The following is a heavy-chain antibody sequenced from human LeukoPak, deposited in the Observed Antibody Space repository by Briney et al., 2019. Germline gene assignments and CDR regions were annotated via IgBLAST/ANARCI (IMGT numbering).Heavy chain of an antibody. V-gene: IGHV4-59*01. J-gene: IGHJ6*02. D-gene: IGHD6-19*01. CDR3: ARGYDSSGWAYYYYYYGMDV. Sequence: KPSETLSLTCTVSGGSISSYYWSWIRQPPGKGLEWIGYIYYSGSTNYNPSLKSRVTISVDTSKNQFSLKLSSVTAADTAVYYCARGYDSSGWAYYYYYYGMDVWGQGTTVTVSS. CDR2: IYYSGST. CDR1: GGSISSYY.